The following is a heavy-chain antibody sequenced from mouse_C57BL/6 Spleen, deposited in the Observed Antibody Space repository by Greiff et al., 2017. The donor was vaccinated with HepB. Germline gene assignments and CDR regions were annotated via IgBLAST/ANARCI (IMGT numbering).Heavy chain of an antibody. D-gene: IGHD2-4*01. CDR1: GYSITSGYY. CDR2: ISYDGSN. J-gene: IGHJ4*01. CDR3: AYYDYDLYYYAMDY. Sequence: EVKLQESGPGLVKPSQSLSLTCSVTGYSITSGYYWNWIRQFPGNKLEWMGYISYDGSNNYNPSLKNRISITRDTSKNQFFLKLNSVTTEDTATYYCAYYDYDLYYYAMDYWGQGTSVTVSS. V-gene: IGHV3-6*01.